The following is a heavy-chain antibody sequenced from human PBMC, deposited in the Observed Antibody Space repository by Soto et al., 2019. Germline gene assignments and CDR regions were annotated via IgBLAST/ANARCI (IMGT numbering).Heavy chain of an antibody. Sequence: ASVKVSCKASGYTFTSYYMHWVRQAPGQGLEWMGIINPSGGSTSYAQKYQGRVTMNRDTSTSTVYMELSSLRSDYTAVYYCARGGTDILTGPDYWGQGTLVTVSS. CDR1: GYTFTSYY. V-gene: IGHV1-46*03. CDR3: ARGGTDILTGPDY. J-gene: IGHJ4*02. D-gene: IGHD3-9*01. CDR2: INPSGGST.